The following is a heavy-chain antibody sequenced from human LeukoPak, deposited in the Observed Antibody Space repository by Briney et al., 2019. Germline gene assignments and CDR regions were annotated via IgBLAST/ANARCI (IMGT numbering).Heavy chain of an antibody. CDR1: GFTFSSYW. CDR2: INSDGSST. V-gene: IGHV3-74*01. CDR3: ARDGVLGRDGYNFDY. Sequence: PGGSLRLSCAASGFTFSSYWMHWLRQAPGKGLVWVSRINSDGSSTSYADSVKGRFTISRDNAKNTLYLQMNSLRAEDTAVYYCARDGVLGRDGYNFDYWGQGTLVTVSS. D-gene: IGHD5-24*01. J-gene: IGHJ4*02.